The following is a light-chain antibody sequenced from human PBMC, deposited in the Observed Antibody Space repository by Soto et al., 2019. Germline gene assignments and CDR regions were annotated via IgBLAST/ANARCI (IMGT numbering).Light chain of an antibody. CDR2: GAS. V-gene: IGKV1-5*02. CDR1: QGISKW. Sequence: DIQMTQSPSTLSASVGDRVTIICRASQGISKWLAWYQQKPGKAPKLLIYGASNLENGVPSRFSGSGSGTEFTLTISSLQPDDFATYFCQQYNSYDMWSFGQGTKVDLK. CDR3: QQYNSYDMWS. J-gene: IGKJ1*01.